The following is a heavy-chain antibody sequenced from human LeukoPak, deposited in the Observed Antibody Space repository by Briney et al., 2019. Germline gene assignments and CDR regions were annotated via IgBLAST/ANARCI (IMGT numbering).Heavy chain of an antibody. V-gene: IGHV4-34*01. D-gene: IGHD4/OR15-4a*01. J-gene: IGHJ6*04. CDR1: GGSFSGYY. CDR2: INHSGST. CDR3: VRVSRIDYGANPEGDV. Sequence: SETLSLTCAVYGGSFSGYYWSWIRQPPGKGLEWIGEINHSGSTNYNPSLKSRVTISVDTSKNQFSLKLSSVTAADTAVYYCVRVSRIDYGANPEGDVWGKGITVIVSS.